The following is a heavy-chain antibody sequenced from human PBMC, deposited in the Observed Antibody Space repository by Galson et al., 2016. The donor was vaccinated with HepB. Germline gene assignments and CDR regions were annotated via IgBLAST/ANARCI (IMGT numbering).Heavy chain of an antibody. CDR3: AKDRYTVTTLFDF. CDR1: GFTFRSCD. CDR2: CSGSGVDT. J-gene: IGHJ4*02. V-gene: IGHV3-23*01. Sequence: SLRLSCAASGFTFRSCDMSWVRQAPGKGLGWVSGCSGSGVDTLYADSVKGRFTISRDNSKNTLYLQMNSLRVEDTAVYYCAKDRYTVTTLFDFWGQGTLVTVSS. D-gene: IGHD4-17*01.